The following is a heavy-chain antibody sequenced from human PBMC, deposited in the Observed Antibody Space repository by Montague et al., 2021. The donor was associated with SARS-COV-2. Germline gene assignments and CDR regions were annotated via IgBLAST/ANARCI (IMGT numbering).Heavy chain of an antibody. D-gene: IGHD6-6*01. Sequence: SETLSLTCAVYGGSFSGYYWSWIRQPPGKGLEWIGEINHSGSTNYNPSLKSRVTISMDTSKNQFSLKLSPVTAADTAVYYCARGVRQLGVRYYYYYIDVWGKGTTVTVSS. J-gene: IGHJ6*03. V-gene: IGHV4-34*01. CDR2: INHSGST. CDR1: GGSFSGYY. CDR3: ARGVRQLGVRYYYYYIDV.